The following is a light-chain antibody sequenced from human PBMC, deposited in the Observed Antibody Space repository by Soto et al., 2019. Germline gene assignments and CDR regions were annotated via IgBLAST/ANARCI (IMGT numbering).Light chain of an antibody. V-gene: IGLV1-51*01. Sequence: QSVLTQPPSVSAAPGQKVTISCSGSSSNIGNNYVFWYQQLPGTAPQLLIYDNDKRPSGIPDRFSGSKSGTSATLGITGLQTGDEADYYCATWDRSRSVGVFGGGTKLTVL. J-gene: IGLJ2*01. CDR1: SSNIGNNY. CDR2: DND. CDR3: ATWDRSRSVGV.